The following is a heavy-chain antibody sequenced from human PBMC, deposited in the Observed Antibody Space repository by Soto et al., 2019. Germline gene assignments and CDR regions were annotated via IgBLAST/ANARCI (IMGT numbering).Heavy chain of an antibody. J-gene: IGHJ4*02. CDR2: IKSKTDGGTT. CDR1: GFTFSNAW. CDR3: TTEDEYYDFWSGYYTRDY. V-gene: IGHV3-15*01. Sequence: EVQLVESGGGLVKPGGSLRLSCAASGFTFSNAWMSWVRQAPGKGLEWVGRIKSKTDGGTTDYAAPVKGRFTISRDDSKHTLYLEMNSLRTEDRGVYYCTTEDEYYDFWSGYYTRDYRGQGTLVTVSS. D-gene: IGHD3-3*01.